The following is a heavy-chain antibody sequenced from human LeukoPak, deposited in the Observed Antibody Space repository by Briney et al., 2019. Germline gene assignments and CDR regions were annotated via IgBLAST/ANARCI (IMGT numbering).Heavy chain of an antibody. CDR2: IYTSGST. Sequence: PSETLSLTCTVSGGSISSGDYYWSWIRQPPGKGLEWIGRIYTSGSTNYNPSLKSRVTISVDTSKNQFSLKLSSVTAADTAVYYCARGGVRGSGSYYDQAFDIWGQGTMVTVSS. J-gene: IGHJ3*02. D-gene: IGHD1-26*01. CDR1: GGSISSGDYY. CDR3: ARGGVRGSGSYYDQAFDI. V-gene: IGHV4-61*02.